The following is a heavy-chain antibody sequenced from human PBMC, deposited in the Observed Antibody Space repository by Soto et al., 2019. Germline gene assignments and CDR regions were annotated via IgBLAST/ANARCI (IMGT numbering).Heavy chain of an antibody. D-gene: IGHD1-26*01. V-gene: IGHV3-30-3*01. CDR2: ISYDGSNK. J-gene: IGHJ4*02. CDR1: GFTFSSYA. Sequence: RLSCAASGFTFSSYAMHWVRQAPGKGLEWVAVISYDGSNKYYADSVKGRFTISRDNSKNTLYLQMNSLRAEDTAVYYCARDYLWELHAYWGQGTLVTVSS. CDR3: ARDYLWELHAY.